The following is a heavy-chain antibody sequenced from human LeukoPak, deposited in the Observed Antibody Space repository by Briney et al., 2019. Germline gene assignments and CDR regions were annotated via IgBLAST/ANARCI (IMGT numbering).Heavy chain of an antibody. D-gene: IGHD1-26*01. Sequence: GLSLRLSCAVSGFTFSSYGMHWVRQAPGKGLEWVALIWYDGSKTYYAESVKGRFTISRDDSKNTLYLQMNSLRAEDTALYYCARDIGSVGATLDCWGQGTLVTVSS. CDR3: ARDIGSVGATLDC. J-gene: IGHJ4*02. CDR1: GFTFSSYG. V-gene: IGHV3-33*01. CDR2: IWYDGSKT.